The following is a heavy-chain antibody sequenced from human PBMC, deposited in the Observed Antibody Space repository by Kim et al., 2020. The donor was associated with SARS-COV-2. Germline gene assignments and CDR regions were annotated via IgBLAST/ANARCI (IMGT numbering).Heavy chain of an antibody. CDR3: ARDENNSGYHRVPAL. CDR2: IGSRSRAI. D-gene: IGHD5-18*01. Sequence: GGSLRLSCAASGFTFSDYHMSWIRQTPGKGLEWISYIGSRSRAILYADSVKGRFTISRDDDKNLLFLQMSSLRADHTAVYYCARDENNSGYHRVPALWG. V-gene: IGHV3-11*01. CDR1: GFTFSDYH. J-gene: IGHJ1*01.